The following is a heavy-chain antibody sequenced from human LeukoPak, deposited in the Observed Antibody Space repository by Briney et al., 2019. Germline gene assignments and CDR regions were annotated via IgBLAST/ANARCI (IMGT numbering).Heavy chain of an antibody. V-gene: IGHV1-69*13. D-gene: IGHD2-2*01. Sequence: SVKVSCKASGGTFSSYAISWVRQAPGRELEWMGGILPIFGTANYAQKFQGRVTITADESTSTAYMELSSLRSEDTAVYYCARDRNIVVVPAARVDWFDPWGQGTLVTVSP. CDR2: ILPIFGTA. CDR1: GGTFSSYA. J-gene: IGHJ5*02. CDR3: ARDRNIVVVPAARVDWFDP.